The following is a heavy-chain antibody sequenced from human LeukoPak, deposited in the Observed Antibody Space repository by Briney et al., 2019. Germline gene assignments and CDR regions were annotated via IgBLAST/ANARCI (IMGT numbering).Heavy chain of an antibody. J-gene: IGHJ6*03. V-gene: IGHV4-4*07. CDR1: GGSISSYY. D-gene: IGHD3-22*01. Sequence: SETLSLTCTVSGGSISSYYWSWIRQPAGKGLEWIGRIYNSGSTTYNPSLKSRVTMSVDTSKNQFSLKLSSVTAADTAVYYCARVNYDSSGYLPYYYMDVWGKGTTVTISS. CDR3: ARVNYDSSGYLPYYYMDV. CDR2: IYNSGST.